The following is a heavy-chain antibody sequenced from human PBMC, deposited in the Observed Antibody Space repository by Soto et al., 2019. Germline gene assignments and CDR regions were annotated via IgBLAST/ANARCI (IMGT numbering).Heavy chain of an antibody. CDR3: ATSPLWGGTGFVDY. Sequence: GGSLRLSCAASGFTFSSYSMNWVRQAPGKGLEWVSSISSSSSYIYYADSVKGRFTISRDNAKNSLYLQMNSLRAEDTAVYYCATSPLWGGTGFVDYWGQGTLVTVSS. CDR1: GFTFSSYS. D-gene: IGHD2-15*01. J-gene: IGHJ4*02. V-gene: IGHV3-21*01. CDR2: ISSSSSYI.